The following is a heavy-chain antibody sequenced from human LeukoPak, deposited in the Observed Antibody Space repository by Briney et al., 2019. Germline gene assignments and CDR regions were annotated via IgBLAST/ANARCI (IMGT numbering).Heavy chain of an antibody. CDR2: INPNSGGT. V-gene: IGHV1-2*02. CDR3: ARYYGSGSYLDY. J-gene: IGHJ4*02. Sequence: ASVKVSCKASGYTFTGYYMHWVRQAPGQGLEWMGWINPNSGGTNYAQKFQGRVTTTRDTSISTAYMELSRLRSDDTAVYYCARYYGSGSYLDYWGQGTLVTVSS. D-gene: IGHD3-10*01. CDR1: GYTFTGYY.